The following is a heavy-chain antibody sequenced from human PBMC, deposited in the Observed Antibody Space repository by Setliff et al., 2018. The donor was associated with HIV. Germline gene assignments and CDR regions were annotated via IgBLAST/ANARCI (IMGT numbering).Heavy chain of an antibody. CDR3: ARKLRPGHGVDV. CDR2: IGQDGSEK. J-gene: IGHJ6*02. V-gene: IGHV3-7*01. CDR1: RFDFINYW. D-gene: IGHD3-10*01. Sequence: GGSLRLSCAASRFDFINYWMCWVRQAPGKGLEWVANIGQDGSEKNYVDSVKGRFTISRDNAKNSMDLQMNSLRAEDTAIYYCARKLRPGHGVDVWGQGTTVTVTS.